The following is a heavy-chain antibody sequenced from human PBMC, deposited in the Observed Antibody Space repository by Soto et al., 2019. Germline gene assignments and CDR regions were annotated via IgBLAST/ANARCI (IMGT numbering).Heavy chain of an antibody. CDR3: VKDESINWYSGHFRH. D-gene: IGHD6-13*01. V-gene: IGHV3-9*01. Sequence: EVQLVESGGGLVQPGRSLRLSCAASGFTFYDYAMHWVRQVPGKGLEWVSGINWNSGSIGYADSVKGRFAISRGNAKNSLHLQMNSLRAEDTAFYYCVKDESINWYSGHFRHWGQGTLVTVSS. CDR1: GFTFYDYA. J-gene: IGHJ1*01. CDR2: INWNSGSI.